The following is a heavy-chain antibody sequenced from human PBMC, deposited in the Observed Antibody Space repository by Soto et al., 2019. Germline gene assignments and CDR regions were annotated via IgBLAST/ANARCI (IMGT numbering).Heavy chain of an antibody. CDR3: VRQGIDYLHGLVDV. V-gene: IGHV4-59*08. J-gene: IGHJ6*02. D-gene: IGHD1-26*01. Sequence: QVQLQQSGPRLVKPSETLSLTCTVSSGPSSSHNWGWIRPAPGRGLEWIGYVYYTGDTSYNPSLKGRVTISADTSTNNISLTLTSVTAADTAVYYCVRQGIDYLHGLVDVWGQGTTVSVSS. CDR2: VYYTGDT. CDR1: SGPSSSHN.